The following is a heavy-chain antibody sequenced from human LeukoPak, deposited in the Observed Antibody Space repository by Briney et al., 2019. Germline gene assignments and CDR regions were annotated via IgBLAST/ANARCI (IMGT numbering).Heavy chain of an antibody. V-gene: IGHV1-46*01. J-gene: IGHJ6*03. D-gene: IGHD5-18*01. CDR2: INPSGGST. CDR3: ARGPFAGVDTAMVYYYYYMDV. CDR1: GYTFTSYY. Sequence: ASVKVSCKASGYTFTSYYMHWVRQAPGQGLEWMGIINPSGGSTSYAQKFQGRVTMTRDTSTSTVYMELSSLRSEDTAVYYCARGPFAGVDTAMVYYYYYMDVWGKGTTVTVSS.